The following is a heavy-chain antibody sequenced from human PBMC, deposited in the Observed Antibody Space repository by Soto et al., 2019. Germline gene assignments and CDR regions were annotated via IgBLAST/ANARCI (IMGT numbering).Heavy chain of an antibody. Sequence: GASVKVSCKVSGYTLTELSMHWVRQAPGKGLEWMGSFDPEDGETIYTQTFQGRLTLTGDTSTDTAHMALSRLRSEDTAVYYCTTSLELPLGTDVWGQGTTVTVSS. D-gene: IGHD1-7*01. CDR2: FDPEDGET. CDR1: GYTLTELS. CDR3: TTSLELPLGTDV. V-gene: IGHV1-24*01. J-gene: IGHJ6*02.